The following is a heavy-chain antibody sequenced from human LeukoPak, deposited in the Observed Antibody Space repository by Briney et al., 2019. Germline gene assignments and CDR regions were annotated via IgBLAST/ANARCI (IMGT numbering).Heavy chain of an antibody. V-gene: IGHV5-51*01. CDR2: IYPGDSDT. Sequence: GESLKISCKGSGYSFTSYWIGWVRQMPGKGLEWMGIIYPGDSDTRYSPSFQGQVIISADKSISTAYLQWSSLKASDTAMYYCARRGHYDYVWGSYRYGAFDIWGQGTMVTVSS. CDR1: GYSFTSYW. J-gene: IGHJ3*02. D-gene: IGHD3-16*02. CDR3: ARRGHYDYVWGSYRYGAFDI.